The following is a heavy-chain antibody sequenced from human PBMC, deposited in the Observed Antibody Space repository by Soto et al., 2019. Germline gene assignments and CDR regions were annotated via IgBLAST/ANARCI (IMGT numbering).Heavy chain of an antibody. V-gene: IGHV1-18*01. J-gene: IGHJ4*02. Sequence: QVQRMQSGTEVKKPGASVKVSCKASGYTFTSYGITWVRQAPGQGLERVGWISPYNGDTNYPQNLQGRVIMTTDTSTSTAYMELSSLRSDDTAVYYCARVHPHNSGWYADYWGQGTLVTVSS. CDR1: GYTFTSYG. D-gene: IGHD6-19*01. CDR2: ISPYNGDT. CDR3: ARVHPHNSGWYADY.